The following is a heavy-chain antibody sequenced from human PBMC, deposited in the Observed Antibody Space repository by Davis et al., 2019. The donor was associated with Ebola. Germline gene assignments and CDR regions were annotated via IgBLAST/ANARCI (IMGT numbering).Heavy chain of an antibody. J-gene: IGHJ4*02. CDR2: VNYTGST. V-gene: IGHV4-59*01. D-gene: IGHD6-19*01. CDR1: GGSRSSYY. CDR3: ARGWDSSGWQN. Sequence: MPSETLSLTCTVPGGSRSSYYWSWIRQPQGKGLEWIGYVNYTGSTNYNPSLKSRITISVDTSKNQFSLRLSSVTAADTAVYYCARGWDSSGWQNWGQGILVTVSS.